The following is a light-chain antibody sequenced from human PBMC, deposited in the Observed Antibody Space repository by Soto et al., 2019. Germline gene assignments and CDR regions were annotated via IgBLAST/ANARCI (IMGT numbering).Light chain of an antibody. Sequence: EIVLTQSPGTLSLSPGERVTLSCRASQSVSNSYLAWHQQKPGQAPRLLIYGASSRPTGIPDRLSGSGSGTDFTLTISRLEPEDSAVYSCQQYGTSPYTFGQGTKLEI. CDR2: GAS. CDR1: QSVSNSY. J-gene: IGKJ2*01. CDR3: QQYGTSPYT. V-gene: IGKV3-20*01.